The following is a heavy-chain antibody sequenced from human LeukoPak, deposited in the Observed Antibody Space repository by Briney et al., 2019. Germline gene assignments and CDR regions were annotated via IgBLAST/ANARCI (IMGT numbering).Heavy chain of an antibody. V-gene: IGHV1-69*13. Sequence: ASVNVSCKASGGTFSSYAISWVRQAPGQGLEWMGGIIPIFGTANYAQKFQGRVTITADESTSTAYMELSSLRSEDTAVYYCARGSGVAAAGISAFDIWGQGTMVTVSS. D-gene: IGHD6-13*01. CDR1: GGTFSSYA. J-gene: IGHJ3*02. CDR3: ARGSGVAAAGISAFDI. CDR2: IIPIFGTA.